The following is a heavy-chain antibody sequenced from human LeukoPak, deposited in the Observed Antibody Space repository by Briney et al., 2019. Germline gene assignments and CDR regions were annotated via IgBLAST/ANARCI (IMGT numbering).Heavy chain of an antibody. CDR1: GGSISSSDW. CDR3: AREVHYYGSGTYFFWFDP. Sequence: SGTLSLTCAVSGGSISSSDWWSWVRQPPGKGLEWIGEIYHSGSTNYNPSLKSRVTISVDKSKNQFSLKLSSVTAADTAVYYCAREVHYYGSGTYFFWFDPWGQGTLVTVSS. V-gene: IGHV4-4*02. CDR2: IYHSGST. J-gene: IGHJ5*02. D-gene: IGHD3-10*01.